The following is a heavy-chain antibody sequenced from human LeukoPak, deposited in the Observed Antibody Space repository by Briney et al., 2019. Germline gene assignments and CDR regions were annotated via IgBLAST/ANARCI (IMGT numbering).Heavy chain of an antibody. V-gene: IGHV4-4*07. D-gene: IGHD3-22*01. CDR1: GASISSYY. CDR2: IYTSGST. CDR3: ARKTYDSSGLIPHPGVFDI. J-gene: IGHJ3*02. Sequence: SETLSLTCTVSGASISSYYWSWIRQPAGKGLEWIGRIYTSGSTNYNPSLKSRVTISVDKSKNQFSLKLSSVTAADTAVYYYARKTYDSSGLIPHPGVFDIWGQGTMVTVSS.